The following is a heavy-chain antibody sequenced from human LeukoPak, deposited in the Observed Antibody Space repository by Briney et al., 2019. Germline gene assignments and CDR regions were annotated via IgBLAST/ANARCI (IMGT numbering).Heavy chain of an antibody. V-gene: IGHV4-59*01. CDR3: ARGAAASEF. Sequence: SETLSLTCTVSGGSISSYYWSWIRQPPGKGLEWIGYIYYSGSTNYNPSLKSRVTISVDTSKNQFSLKLSSVTAADTAVYYCARGAAASEFWGQGTLVTVSS. CDR1: GGSISSYY. J-gene: IGHJ4*02. CDR2: IYYSGST. D-gene: IGHD6-13*01.